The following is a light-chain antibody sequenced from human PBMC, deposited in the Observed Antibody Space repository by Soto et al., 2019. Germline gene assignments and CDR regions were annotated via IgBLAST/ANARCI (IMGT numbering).Light chain of an antibody. CDR2: DAS. CDR1: QSVSSY. CDR3: QQRNIWPWT. V-gene: IGKV3-11*01. Sequence: EIVLTQSPATLSLSPGERATLSCRASQSVSSYLAWYQQKPGQAPRLLIYDASNRATGIPARFSGSGSGTDFTLTISSLEPEDLAVYYCQQRNIWPWTFGQGTKVEIK. J-gene: IGKJ1*01.